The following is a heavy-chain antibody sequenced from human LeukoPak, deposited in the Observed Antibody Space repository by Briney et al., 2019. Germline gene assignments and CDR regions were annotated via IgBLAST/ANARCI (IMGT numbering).Heavy chain of an antibody. Sequence: GESLKISCKGSGYSFTSYWIGWVRQMPGKGLEWMGIIYPGDSDTRYSPSFQGQVTISADKSISTAYLQWSSLKASDTAMYYCARGSDFWSGPHGAFDIWGQGTMVTVSS. CDR2: IYPGDSDT. CDR1: GYSFTSYW. CDR3: ARGSDFWSGPHGAFDI. D-gene: IGHD3-3*01. J-gene: IGHJ3*02. V-gene: IGHV5-51*01.